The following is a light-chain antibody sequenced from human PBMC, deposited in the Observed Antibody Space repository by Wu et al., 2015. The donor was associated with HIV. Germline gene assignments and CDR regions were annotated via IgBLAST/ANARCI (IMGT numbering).Light chain of an antibody. CDR2: GAS. V-gene: IGKV3-11*01. CDR1: QSLGTN. CDR3: QQRLNWPLT. J-gene: IGKJ5*01. Sequence: EIVLTQSPATLSLSPGERATLSCRASQSLGTNLAWYQQNPGQAPRLLIYGASNRATGIPARFSGSGSGTDFILTISSLEPEDFATYSCQQRLNWPLTFGQGTRLEIK.